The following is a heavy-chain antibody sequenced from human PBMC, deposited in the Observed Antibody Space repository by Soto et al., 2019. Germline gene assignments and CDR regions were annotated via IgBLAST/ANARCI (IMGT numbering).Heavy chain of an antibody. Sequence: QVQLVESGGGLVKPGGSLRLSCAASGFTFSDYYMNWIRQAPGKGLEWVSYISSSSTYTKYADSVKGRFTISRDNAESSLYLQMNSLRAEDTAVYFCAREGAAQSSNGYWGQGVLVTVSS. D-gene: IGHD6-13*01. V-gene: IGHV3-11*06. J-gene: IGHJ4*02. CDR2: ISSSSTYT. CDR3: AREGAAQSSNGY. CDR1: GFTFSDYY.